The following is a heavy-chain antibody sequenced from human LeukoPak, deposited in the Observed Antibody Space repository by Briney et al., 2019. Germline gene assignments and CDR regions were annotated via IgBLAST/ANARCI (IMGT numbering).Heavy chain of an antibody. D-gene: IGHD1-26*01. CDR3: AKTHSGSYFVPMPEDY. V-gene: IGHV3-53*01. Sequence: GGSLRLSCAASGFTVDSNYLSWVRQAPGKGLEWVSTIYTGGNTYYAASVKGRFTISRDFSKNTVFLHMNSLRAEDTAMYYCAKTHSGSYFVPMPEDYWGQGTLVTVSS. J-gene: IGHJ4*02. CDR2: IYTGGNT. CDR1: GFTVDSNY.